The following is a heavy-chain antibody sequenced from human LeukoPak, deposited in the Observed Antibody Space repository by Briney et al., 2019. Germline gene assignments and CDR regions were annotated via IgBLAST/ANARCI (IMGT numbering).Heavy chain of an antibody. CDR2: IIPIFGTA. J-gene: IGHJ5*02. CDR1: GYTFTSYG. V-gene: IGHV1-69*13. Sequence: ASVKVSCKASGYTFTSYGISWVRQAPGQGLEWMGGIIPIFGTANYAQKFQGRVTITADESTSTAYMELSSLRSEDTAVYYCAREYRRCWFDPWGQGTLVTVSS. D-gene: IGHD1-1*01. CDR3: AREYRRCWFDP.